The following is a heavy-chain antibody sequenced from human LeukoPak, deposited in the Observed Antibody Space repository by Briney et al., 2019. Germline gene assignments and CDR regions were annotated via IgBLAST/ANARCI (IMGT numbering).Heavy chain of an antibody. CDR1: GFTFSSYA. CDR3: ANTPTVTTPPEY. D-gene: IGHD4-17*01. J-gene: IGHJ4*02. CDR2: ISTSGGGT. Sequence: GGSLRLPCAASGFTFSSYAMSWVRQAPGKGLEWVSTISTSGGGTYYADSVKGRFTISRDNSKNTLYLQMNSLRAEDTAVYYCANTPTVTTPPEYWGQGTLVTVSS. V-gene: IGHV3-23*01.